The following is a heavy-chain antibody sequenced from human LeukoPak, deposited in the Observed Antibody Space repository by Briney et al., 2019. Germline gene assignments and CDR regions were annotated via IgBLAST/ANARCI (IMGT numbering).Heavy chain of an antibody. CDR2: INPNSGGT. CDR1: GYTFTGYY. V-gene: IGHV1-2*02. Sequence: GASVKVSCKASGYTFTGYYMHWVRQAPGQGLEWMGWINPNSGGTNYAQKFQGRVTMTRDTSISTAYMELSRLGSDDTAVYYCARARTPIVVVPAAMCPLDYWGQGTLVTVSS. D-gene: IGHD2-2*01. J-gene: IGHJ4*02. CDR3: ARARTPIVVVPAAMCPLDY.